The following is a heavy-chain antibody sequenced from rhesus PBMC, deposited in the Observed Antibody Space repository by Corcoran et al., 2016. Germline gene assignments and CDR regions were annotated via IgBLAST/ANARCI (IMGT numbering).Heavy chain of an antibody. CDR3: ARDGPSSGSLDV. D-gene: IGHD6-13*01. CDR1: GYSINRGFG. J-gene: IGHJ5-2*02. Sequence: QVQLQESGPGLVKPSETLSLTCAVSGYSINRGFGWSWVRQPPGTGLEWISYIGGGGGSTKDNPALKSRVAISKYTSKNQFSLKLSSVTAADTAVYYCARDGPSSGSLDVWGRGILVTVSS. V-gene: IGHV4-127*01. CDR2: IGGGGGST.